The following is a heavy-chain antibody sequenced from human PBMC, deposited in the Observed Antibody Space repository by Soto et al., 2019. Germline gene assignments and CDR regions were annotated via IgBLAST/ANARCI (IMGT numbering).Heavy chain of an antibody. CDR3: AREPTGYCSGGSCYYYGMDV. CDR2: IYSGGST. J-gene: IGHJ6*02. CDR1: GFPVSSNY. V-gene: IGHV3-53*02. Sequence: EVQLVVTGGGLIQPGGSLRLSCAASGFPVSSNYMSWVRQAPGKGLEWVSVIYSGGSTYYADSVKGRFTISRDNSKNTLYLQMNSLRAEDTAVYYCAREPTGYCSGGSCYYYGMDVWGQGTTVTVSS. D-gene: IGHD2-15*01.